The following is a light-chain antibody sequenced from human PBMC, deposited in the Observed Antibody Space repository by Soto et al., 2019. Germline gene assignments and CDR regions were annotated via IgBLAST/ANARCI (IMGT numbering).Light chain of an antibody. CDR3: KSYAGSNTYV. CDR2: EVV. CDR1: KNDIGVYDF. V-gene: IGLV2-8*01. J-gene: IGLJ1*01. Sequence: QSVLTQPPSASGSPGQSVTISCTGTKNDIGVYDFVSWYQHHPGKAPRLIIYEVVQRPSGVPDRFSGSKSGNTASLTVSGLQAADEADYLCKSYAGSNTYVFGIGTKVTV.